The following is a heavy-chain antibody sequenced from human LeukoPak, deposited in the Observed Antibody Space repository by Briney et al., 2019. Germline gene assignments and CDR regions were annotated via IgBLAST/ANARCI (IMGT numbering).Heavy chain of an antibody. Sequence: GGSLRLSCAASGFTFSSYSMNWVRQAPGKGLEWVAFIRYDGSNKYYADSVKGRFTISRDNSKNTLYLQMNSLRAEDTAVYYCAKDLDGSGTLDYWGQGTLVTVSS. J-gene: IGHJ4*02. CDR3: AKDLDGSGTLDY. V-gene: IGHV3-30*02. CDR2: IRYDGSNK. D-gene: IGHD3-10*01. CDR1: GFTFSSYS.